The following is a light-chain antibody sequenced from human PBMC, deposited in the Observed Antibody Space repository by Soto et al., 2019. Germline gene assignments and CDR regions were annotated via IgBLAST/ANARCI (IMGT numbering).Light chain of an antibody. CDR2: EVT. Sequence: QSALTQPASVSGSPGQSIAISCTGTSSDVGGYNYVSWYQHHPGKAPKLMIYEVTNRPSGVSNRFSGSKSGNTASLTISGLQAEDEADYYCSSYTIGGVVFGGGTKLTVL. V-gene: IGLV2-14*01. J-gene: IGLJ2*01. CDR1: SSDVGGYNY. CDR3: SSYTIGGVV.